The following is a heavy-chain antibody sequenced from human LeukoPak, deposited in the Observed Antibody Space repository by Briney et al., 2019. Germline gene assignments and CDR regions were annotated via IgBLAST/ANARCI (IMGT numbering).Heavy chain of an antibody. CDR2: IYHTGGT. D-gene: IGHD3-10*01. J-gene: IGHJ4*02. CDR3: ARDEGGRHYYGSGSRVY. Sequence: PSETLSLTCTVSNYSFSRDYYWGWIRQPPGEGLEWIGSIYHTGGTYYNPSLKSRVTMSIDTSKSQFSLKLSSVTAADTAIYYCARDEGGRHYYGSGSRVYWGQGTLVTVSS. V-gene: IGHV4-38-2*02. CDR1: NYSFSRDYY.